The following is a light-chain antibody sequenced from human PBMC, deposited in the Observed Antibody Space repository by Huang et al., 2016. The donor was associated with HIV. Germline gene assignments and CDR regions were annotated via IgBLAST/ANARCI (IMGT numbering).Light chain of an antibody. V-gene: IGKV3-11*01. CDR2: DVS. CDR1: QDVGSH. CDR3: QQRGGWPPT. J-gene: IGKJ5*01. Sequence: EIVVTQSPAPVSLSPGDRATLACGASQDVGSHLAWYQQKPGQPPRLLIYDVSIRATGIPARFSGSGSGTDFTLTVSSLEPEDFAVYYCQQRGGWPPTFGQGTRLEIK.